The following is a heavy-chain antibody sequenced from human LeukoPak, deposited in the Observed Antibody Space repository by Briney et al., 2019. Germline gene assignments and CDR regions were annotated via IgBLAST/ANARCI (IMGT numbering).Heavy chain of an antibody. CDR2: ISWNSGSI. CDR1: GFTFDDYA. V-gene: IGHV3-9*01. Sequence: GGSLRLSCEASGFTFDDYAMHWVRQAPGKGLEWVSGISWNSGSIGYADSVKGRFTISRDNAKNSLYLQMNSLRAEDTALYYCAKAAGGYSSPIYYYYMDVWGKGTTVTVSS. CDR3: AKAAGGYSSPIYYYYMDV. J-gene: IGHJ6*03. D-gene: IGHD6-13*01.